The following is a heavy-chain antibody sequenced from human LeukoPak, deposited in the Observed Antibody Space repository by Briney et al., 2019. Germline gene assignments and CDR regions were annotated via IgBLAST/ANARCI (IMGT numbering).Heavy chain of an antibody. V-gene: IGHV4-59*08. CDR1: GGSISSYY. J-gene: IGHJ4*02. D-gene: IGHD6-19*01. Sequence: KASETLSLTCTVSGGSISSYYWSWIRQPPGKGLEWIGYIYYSGSTNYNPSLKSRVTISVDTSKNQFSLKLSSVTAADTAVYYCASLYSSGPKTFDYWGQGTLVTVSS. CDR2: IYYSGST. CDR3: ASLYSSGPKTFDY.